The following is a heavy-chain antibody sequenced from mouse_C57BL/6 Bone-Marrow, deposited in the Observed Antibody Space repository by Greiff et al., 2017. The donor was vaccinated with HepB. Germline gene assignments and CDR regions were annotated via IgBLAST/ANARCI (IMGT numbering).Heavy chain of an antibody. V-gene: IGHV14-3*01. CDR1: GFNIKNTY. J-gene: IGHJ2*01. CDR2: IDPANGNT. Sequence: EVKLVESVAELVRPGASVKLSCTASGFNIKNTYMHWVKQRPEQGLEWIGRIDPANGNTKYAPKFPGKATITADTSSNTAYLQLSSLTSEDTAIYYCARRPDYYGSSLHFDYWGQGTTLAVSS. CDR3: ARRPDYYGSSLHFDY. D-gene: IGHD1-1*01.